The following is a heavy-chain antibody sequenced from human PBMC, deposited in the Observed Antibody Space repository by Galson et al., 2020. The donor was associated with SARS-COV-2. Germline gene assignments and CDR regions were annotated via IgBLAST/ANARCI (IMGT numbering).Heavy chain of an antibody. V-gene: IGHV4-39*07. CDR2: IHYSGST. CDR1: GGSISSSSYY. Sequence: SETLSLTCTVSGGSISSSSYYWGWIRQPPGKGLEWIGSIHYSGSTYYNPSPKSRVTISVDTSKNQFSLKLSSVTAADTAVYYCAILPLGTDCSGGSCYYYYYYMDVWGKGTTVTVSS. CDR3: AILPLGTDCSGGSCYYYYYYMDV. D-gene: IGHD2-15*01. J-gene: IGHJ6*03.